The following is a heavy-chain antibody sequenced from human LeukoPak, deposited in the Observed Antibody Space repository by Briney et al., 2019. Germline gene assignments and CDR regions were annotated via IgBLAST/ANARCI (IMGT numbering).Heavy chain of an antibody. Sequence: ASVKVSCKASGYTFTSYGISWVRQAPGQGLEWMGWISAYNGNTNYAQKFQGRVTITTDESTSTAYMELSSLRSEDTAVYYCARDMENGDFWSGLIWGQGTMVTVSS. V-gene: IGHV1-18*01. D-gene: IGHD3-3*01. CDR3: ARDMENGDFWSGLI. CDR1: GYTFTSYG. J-gene: IGHJ3*02. CDR2: ISAYNGNT.